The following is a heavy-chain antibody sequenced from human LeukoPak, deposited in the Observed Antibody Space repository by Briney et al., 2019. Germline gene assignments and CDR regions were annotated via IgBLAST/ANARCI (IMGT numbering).Heavy chain of an antibody. CDR3: ARDPRLEISGLVIDMLDY. CDR2: ISSSSSYI. CDR1: GFTFSSHS. D-gene: IGHD3-3*01. J-gene: IGHJ4*02. Sequence: GGSLRLSCAASGFTFSSHSMNWVRQAPGKGLEWVSYISSSSSYIYCADSVKGRFAISRDNAKNSLYLQMNSLRAEDSGIYYCARDPRLEISGLVIDMLDYWGQGALVTVSS. V-gene: IGHV3-21*01.